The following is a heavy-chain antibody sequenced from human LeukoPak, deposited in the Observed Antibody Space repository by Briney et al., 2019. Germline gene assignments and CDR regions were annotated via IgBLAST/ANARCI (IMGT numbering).Heavy chain of an antibody. CDR2: INEDGSEK. CDR1: GFNFSDYW. J-gene: IGHJ4*02. CDR3: ARDLVASGSPSPPGV. V-gene: IGHV3-7*01. Sequence: PGGSLRLSCATSGFNFSDYWMTWVRQAPGKGLEWVANINEDGSEKYYVDSLKGRFTISRDNAKNSLYLQMNSLRAEDTAVYYCARDLVASGSPSPPGVWGQGTLVTVSS. D-gene: IGHD1-26*01.